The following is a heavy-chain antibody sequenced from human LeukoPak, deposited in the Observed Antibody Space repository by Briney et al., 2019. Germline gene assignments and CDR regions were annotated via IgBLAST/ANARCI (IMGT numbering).Heavy chain of an antibody. CDR3: AGEEDLRELRGGREFFQY. V-gene: IGHV3-33*01. D-gene: IGHD3-10*01. Sequence: PGRPLRLSCAAYGFTFSFYGMHWVRQAPGKGLEWVAVVWYDGSKKYYADSVKGRFTISRDNSKNTVYLQMNSLRVEDTAVYYCAGEEDLRELRGGREFFQYWGQGTLVTVSS. J-gene: IGHJ1*01. CDR1: GFTFSFYG. CDR2: VWYDGSKK.